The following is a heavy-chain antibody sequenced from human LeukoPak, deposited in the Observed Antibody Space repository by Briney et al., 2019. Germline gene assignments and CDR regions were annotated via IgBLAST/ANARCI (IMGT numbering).Heavy chain of an antibody. CDR3: ARGPIQLWIHNAMDV. D-gene: IGHD5-18*01. J-gene: IGHJ6*03. Sequence: QLGRSLRLSCTGSGFTFGDHAMSWVRLAPGKGLEWVGFMRSKAYRGTTEYAASVKGRFTISRDDSASIAYLQMNSLRTEDTAVYYCARGPIQLWIHNAMDVWGEGTTVTVSS. V-gene: IGHV3-49*04. CDR1: GFTFGDHA. CDR2: MRSKAYRGTT.